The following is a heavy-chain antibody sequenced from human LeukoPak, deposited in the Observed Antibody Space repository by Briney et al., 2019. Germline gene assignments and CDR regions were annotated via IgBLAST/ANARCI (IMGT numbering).Heavy chain of an antibody. D-gene: IGHD4-11*01. Sequence: PSETLSLTCTVSGGSVSSGSYYWSWIRQPPGKGLEWIGYIYYSESTNYNPSLKSRVTISVDTSKNQFSLKLSSVTAADTAVYYCARDATVTTIPDDYYYGMDVWGQGTTVTVSS. V-gene: IGHV4-61*01. J-gene: IGHJ6*02. CDR2: IYYSEST. CDR1: GGSVSSGSYY. CDR3: ARDATVTTIPDDYYYGMDV.